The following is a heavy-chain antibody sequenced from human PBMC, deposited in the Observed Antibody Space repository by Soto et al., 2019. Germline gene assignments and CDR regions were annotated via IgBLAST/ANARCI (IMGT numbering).Heavy chain of an antibody. CDR1: GFTFSSYA. V-gene: IGHV3-23*01. D-gene: IGHD2-2*01. J-gene: IGHJ5*02. Sequence: PGGSRRLSCAASGFTFSSYAMSWVRQAPGKGLEWVSGISGSGGTTYYADSVKGRFTISRDNSNNTLYLQMNSLRAEDTAVYYCASQFCSSTSCYAGWFDPWGQGTLVTVSS. CDR2: ISGSGGTT. CDR3: ASQFCSSTSCYAGWFDP.